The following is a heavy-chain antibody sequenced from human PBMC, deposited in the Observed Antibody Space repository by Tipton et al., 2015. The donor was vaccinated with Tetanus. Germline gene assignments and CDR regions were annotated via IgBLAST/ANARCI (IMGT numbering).Heavy chain of an antibody. Sequence: TLSLTCAVYGGSFTDYSWSWIRQPPGQGLEWIGEVNQAGNTDYIPSLKGRVTMSLDTSKSQLSLNLSSVTAADTAVYYCARGPRTRIYDRSGCSFRYFYGMDVWGLGATVTVSS. CDR1: GGSFTDYS. CDR2: VNQAGNT. V-gene: IGHV4-34*01. J-gene: IGHJ6*02. CDR3: ARGPRTRIYDRSGCSFRYFYGMDV. D-gene: IGHD3-22*01.